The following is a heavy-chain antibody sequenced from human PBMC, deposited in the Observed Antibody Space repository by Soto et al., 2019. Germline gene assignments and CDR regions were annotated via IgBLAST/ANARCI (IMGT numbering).Heavy chain of an antibody. V-gene: IGHV1-3*01. CDR2: INAGNGNT. Sequence: ASVKVSCKASGYTFTSYAMHWVRQAPGQRLEWMGWINAGNGNTKYSQKFQGRVTITRDTSASTAYMELSSLRSEDTAVYYCARVGDIVVVPAAQPVLFHWGQGTLVTVSS. CDR3: ARVGDIVVVPAAQPVLFH. CDR1: GYTFTSYA. D-gene: IGHD2-2*01. J-gene: IGHJ4*02.